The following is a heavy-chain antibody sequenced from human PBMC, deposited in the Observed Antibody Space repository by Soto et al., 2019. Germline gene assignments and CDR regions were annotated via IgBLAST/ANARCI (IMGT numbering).Heavy chain of an antibody. D-gene: IGHD2-15*01. J-gene: IGHJ5*02. CDR1: GFTFDHYA. CDR2: ISYDSGAI. Sequence: PGGSLRLSCAASGFTFDHYAMHWVRQAPGKGLEWVSGISYDSGAIDYADSVKGRFTISRDNTRNSLFLQLNSLRTDDTAFFYCAKASRGNHWMDVWGLGPLITVSP. V-gene: IGHV3-9*01. CDR3: AKASRGNHWMDV.